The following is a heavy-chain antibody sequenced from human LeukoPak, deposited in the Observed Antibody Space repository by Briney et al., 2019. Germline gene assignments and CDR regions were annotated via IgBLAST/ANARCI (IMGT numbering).Heavy chain of an antibody. J-gene: IGHJ4*02. V-gene: IGHV1-2*06. Sequence: GASVTVSCKASGYTLTDYYMHWVRQAPGQGLEWMGRINPNSGGTNYAQKFQGRVTMTRDTSISTVYMELSRLRSDDTAVYYYARVGYYESSGYYEYWGQGTLVTVSS. CDR2: INPNSGGT. CDR1: GYTLTDYY. CDR3: ARVGYYESSGYYEY. D-gene: IGHD3-22*01.